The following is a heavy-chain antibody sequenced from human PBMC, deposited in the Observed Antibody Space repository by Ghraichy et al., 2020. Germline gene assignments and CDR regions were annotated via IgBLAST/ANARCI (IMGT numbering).Heavy chain of an antibody. CDR3: AREISYNSRGFSTI. CDR2: IYSGGST. J-gene: IGHJ4*02. V-gene: IGHV3-53*01. D-gene: IGHD3-22*01. CDR1: GFIVSSNY. Sequence: GESLNISCAASGFIVSSNYMNWVRQAPGKGLEWVSVIYSGGSTEYADSVKGRFSISRDNSKNTVYLHMKSLRAEDTAVYYCAREISYNSRGFSTIWGQGTLVTVSS.